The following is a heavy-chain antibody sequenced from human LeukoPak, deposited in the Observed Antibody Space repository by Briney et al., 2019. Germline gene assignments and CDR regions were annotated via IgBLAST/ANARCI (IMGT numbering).Heavy chain of an antibody. D-gene: IGHD4-17*01. Sequence: GGSLRLSCAASGFTFSTYAMNWVRQAPGKGLEWVSGISGSGITTFYADSVRGRFSISRDNSKNTLYLQMNSLRAEDTAVYYCAKVLRMTTVTTKAFDIWGQGTMVTVSS. CDR1: GFTFSTYA. CDR3: AKVLRMTTVTTKAFDI. J-gene: IGHJ3*02. CDR2: ISGSGITT. V-gene: IGHV3-23*01.